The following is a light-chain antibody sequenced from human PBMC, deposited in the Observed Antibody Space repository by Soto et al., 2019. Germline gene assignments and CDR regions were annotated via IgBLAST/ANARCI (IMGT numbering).Light chain of an antibody. CDR1: QRITTNF. CDR3: QQYGRSPFT. J-gene: IGKJ2*01. V-gene: IGKV3-20*01. Sequence: EIVLTQSPVTLSLSPGERATLSCRASQRITTNFLAWFQQKPGLAPRLLIYGASSRASGIPGRFSGSGSGTDFALTISRLEPEDVAVYYCQQYGRSPFTFGQGTKLQIK. CDR2: GAS.